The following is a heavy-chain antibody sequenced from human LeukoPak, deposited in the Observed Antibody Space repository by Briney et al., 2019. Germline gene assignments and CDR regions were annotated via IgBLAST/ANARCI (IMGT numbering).Heavy chain of an antibody. CDR1: GFAFSSYW. V-gene: IGHV3-74*01. Sequence: GGSLRLSCAASGFAFSSYWVHWVRQAPGKGLEWVARINSDGSTINHADSVRGRFTISRDNAENTLYLQMSSLRAEDTAIYFCARAAYYRFDYWGQGTLVTVSS. CDR2: INSDGSTI. J-gene: IGHJ4*02. D-gene: IGHD1-26*01. CDR3: ARAAYYRFDY.